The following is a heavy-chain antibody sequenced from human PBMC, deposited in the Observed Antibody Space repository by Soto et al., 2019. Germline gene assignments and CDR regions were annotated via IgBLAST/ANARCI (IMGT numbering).Heavy chain of an antibody. J-gene: IGHJ4*02. CDR1: GFTFSSYG. Sequence: GGSLRLSCAASGFTFSSYGMHWVRQAPGKGLEWVAVIWYDGSNKYYADSVKGRFTISRDNSKNTLYLQMNSLRAEDTAVYYCARDRGWYSLDFDYWGQGTLVTVSS. V-gene: IGHV3-33*01. D-gene: IGHD6-19*01. CDR2: IWYDGSNK. CDR3: ARDRGWYSLDFDY.